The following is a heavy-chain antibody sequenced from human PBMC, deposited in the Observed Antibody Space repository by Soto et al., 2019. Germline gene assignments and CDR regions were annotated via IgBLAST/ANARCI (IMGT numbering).Heavy chain of an antibody. Sequence: PSETLSLTCSVSGCSIGSVDNYWAWIRPAPGKGLEWIGSVYYVGSPFYNPSLKSRVTMSIDTTKNQFSLNLTSVTATDTAVYYCATIILPGTRHTDFDPWGQGISVTVSS. J-gene: IGHJ5*02. CDR1: GCSIGSVDNY. V-gene: IGHV4-39*01. CDR2: VYYVGSP. CDR3: ATIILPGTRHTDFDP. D-gene: IGHD2-15*01.